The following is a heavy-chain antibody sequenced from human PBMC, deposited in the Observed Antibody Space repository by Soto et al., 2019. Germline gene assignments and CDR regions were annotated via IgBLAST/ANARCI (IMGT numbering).Heavy chain of an antibody. V-gene: IGHV4-59*01. Sequence: KPXETLSLYCNVSGGSISNYYWTWVRQSPEKGLEWIGYMYYNGNINYNPSLKSRVTISIDTSKNQFSLTIKSVTAADTAVYYCASGGNWFDPWGQGVLVTVSS. J-gene: IGHJ5*02. D-gene: IGHD3-16*01. CDR1: GGSISNYY. CDR2: MYYNGNI. CDR3: ASGGNWFDP.